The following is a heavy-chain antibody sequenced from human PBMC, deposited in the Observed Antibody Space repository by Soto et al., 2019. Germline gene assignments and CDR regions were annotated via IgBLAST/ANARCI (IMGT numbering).Heavy chain of an antibody. Sequence: EVQLVESGGGLVQPGGSLRLSCAASGFTCSSYWMHWVRQAPCKGLVWVSRINSDGRSTSYADSVKGRFTISRDNAKNTLYLQMNSLRAEDTAVYYCARGVGWLRVVDWGQGTLVTVSS. D-gene: IGHD5-12*01. CDR3: ARGVGWLRVVD. V-gene: IGHV3-74*01. CDR1: GFTCSSYW. J-gene: IGHJ4*02. CDR2: INSDGRST.